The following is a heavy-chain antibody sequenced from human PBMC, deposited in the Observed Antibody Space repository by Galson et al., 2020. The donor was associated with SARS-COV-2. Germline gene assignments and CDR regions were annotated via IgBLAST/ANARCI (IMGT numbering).Heavy chain of an antibody. CDR2: ISHSGGT. J-gene: IGHJ3*02. CDR3: ARLHYGEYAPEAFDI. CDR1: GTSISSGSYS. D-gene: IGHD4-17*01. V-gene: IGHV4-30-2*01. Sequence: SETLSLTCAVSGTSISSGSYSWNWIRQPPGKGLEWIGYISHSGGTYYNPSLKSRVTISGDRSKNQFLLRLSSVTAADTAVYYCARLHYGEYAPEAFDIWGPGTRVTVAS.